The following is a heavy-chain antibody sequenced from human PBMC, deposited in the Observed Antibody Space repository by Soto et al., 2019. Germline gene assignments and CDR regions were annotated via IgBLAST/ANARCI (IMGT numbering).Heavy chain of an antibody. D-gene: IGHD6-6*01. J-gene: IGHJ5*02. CDR3: ARERSSSSRGANWFDP. Sequence: TSETLSLTCTVSGGSITNYYWSWIRQPPGKGLEWIGYIYYSGSTNYNPSLKSRVTISVDTSKNQFSLKLNSVTAADTAIYYCARERSSSSRGANWFDPWGQGTLVTVSS. CDR1: GGSITNYY. V-gene: IGHV4-59*01. CDR2: IYYSGST.